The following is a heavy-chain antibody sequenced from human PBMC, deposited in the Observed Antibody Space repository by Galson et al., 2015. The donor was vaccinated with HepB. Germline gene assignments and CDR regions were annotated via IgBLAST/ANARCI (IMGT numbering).Heavy chain of an antibody. CDR1: GFTFSNYA. V-gene: IGHV3-30-3*01. D-gene: IGHD3-10*01. CDR3: ARGAQEVGDAFDI. J-gene: IGHJ3*02. Sequence: SLRLSCAASGFTFSNYAMYWVRQAPGKGLEWVAVISFDGSNKYYADSVKGRFTISRDNAKNSLYLQMNSLRAEDTAVYYCARGAQEVGDAFDIWGQGTMVTVSS. CDR2: ISFDGSNK.